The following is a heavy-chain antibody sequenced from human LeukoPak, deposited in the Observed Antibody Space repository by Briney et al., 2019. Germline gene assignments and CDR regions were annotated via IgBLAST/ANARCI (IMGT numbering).Heavy chain of an antibody. V-gene: IGHV4-38-2*01. CDR3: ARGGPGGMPLPHDAFDI. D-gene: IGHD3-16*01. J-gene: IGHJ3*02. CDR1: GYSISSGYY. CDR2: VYRSGST. Sequence: SXXLSLTCAVSGYSISSGYYWGWIRPPPGKGLEWIGSVYRSGSTYYNPSLKSRVTISVDTSKNQFSLKLSSVTAADTAVYYCARGGPGGMPLPHDAFDIWGQGTMVTVSS.